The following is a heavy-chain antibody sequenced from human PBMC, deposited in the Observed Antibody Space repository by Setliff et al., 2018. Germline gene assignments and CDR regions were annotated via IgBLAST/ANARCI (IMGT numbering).Heavy chain of an antibody. J-gene: IGHJ6*02. Sequence: SVKVSCKASGGTFSSYAISWVRQAPGQGLEWMGGIIPIFGXXNXAQKFQGRXXITTDESTSTAYMELSSLRSEDTAVYYCAREHGYCSGGSCHYGMDVWGQGTTVTVSS. CDR1: GGTFSSYA. D-gene: IGHD2-15*01. V-gene: IGHV1-69*05. CDR3: AREHGYCSGGSCHYGMDV. CDR2: IIPIFGXX.